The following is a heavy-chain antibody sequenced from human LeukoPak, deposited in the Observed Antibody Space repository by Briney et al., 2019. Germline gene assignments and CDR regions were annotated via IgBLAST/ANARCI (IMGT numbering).Heavy chain of an antibody. CDR1: GGSISSSSYY. CDR2: IYYSGST. CDR3: ARGPIGMDV. V-gene: IGHV4-39*01. Sequence: PSKALSLTCTVSGGSISSSSYYWGWIRQPPGKGLEWIGTIYYSGSTYYNPTLKSRVTISVDTSKNQFSLKLSSVTAADTAVYYCARGPIGMDVWGQGTTVTVSS. J-gene: IGHJ6*02.